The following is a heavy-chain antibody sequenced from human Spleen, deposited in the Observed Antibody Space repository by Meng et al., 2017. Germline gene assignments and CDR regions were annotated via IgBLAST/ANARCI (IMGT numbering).Heavy chain of an antibody. Sequence: QGQLNQWGEGLFRPSETLSLTCVGSGGSFSDYYWGWIRQPPGKGLEWIGEINHSGSTNYNPSLESRATISVDTSQNNLSLKLSSVTAADSAVYYCARGPTTMAHDFDYWGQRTLVTVSS. J-gene: IGHJ4*02. CDR3: ARGPTTMAHDFDY. V-gene: IGHV4-34*01. CDR2: INHSGST. D-gene: IGHD4-11*01. CDR1: GGSFSDYY.